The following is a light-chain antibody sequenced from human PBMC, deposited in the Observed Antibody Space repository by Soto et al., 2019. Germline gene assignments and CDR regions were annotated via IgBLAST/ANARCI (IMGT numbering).Light chain of an antibody. CDR2: DVS. CDR3: QQFKSYPIT. CDR1: QDIRGA. J-gene: IGKJ5*01. Sequence: AIQLTQSPSSLSASVGDRVTITCRASQDIRGALAWYQQKPGKAPKILIYDVSSLQSGVPSRFSGSSYGTDFTLTISSLQPADFATYYCQQFKSYPITFGQGTRLAIK. V-gene: IGKV1-13*02.